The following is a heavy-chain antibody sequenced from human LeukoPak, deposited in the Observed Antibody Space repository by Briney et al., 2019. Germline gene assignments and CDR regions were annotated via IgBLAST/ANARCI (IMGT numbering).Heavy chain of an antibody. CDR1: GYSFTTYW. J-gene: IGHJ4*02. CDR3: ARRQGCSSTSCPPDY. D-gene: IGHD2-2*01. Sequence: GEYLKISCRGSGYSFTTYWIGWVRQLPGKGLEWMGIIYPGDSDTRYSPSFQGQVTMSADKSINTAYLKWSSLKASDTAMYYCARRQGCSSTSCPPDYWGQGTLVTVSS. V-gene: IGHV5-51*01. CDR2: IYPGDSDT.